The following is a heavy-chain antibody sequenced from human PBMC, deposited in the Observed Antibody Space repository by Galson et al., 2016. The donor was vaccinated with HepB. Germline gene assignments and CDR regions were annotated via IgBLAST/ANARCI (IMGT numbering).Heavy chain of an antibody. D-gene: IGHD2-15*01. CDR1: GLTFSNFA. Sequence: SLRLSCAASGLTFSNFAMSWVRQAPGKGLEWVGRIKRKTDGGTTYYAAPVKGRFTISRDDSKNTLYLQMNSLNTEDTAVYYCTTGSCSGVGCYSFNYWGQGTLVTVSS. V-gene: IGHV3-15*01. CDR2: IKRKTDGGTT. J-gene: IGHJ4*02. CDR3: TTGSCSGVGCYSFNY.